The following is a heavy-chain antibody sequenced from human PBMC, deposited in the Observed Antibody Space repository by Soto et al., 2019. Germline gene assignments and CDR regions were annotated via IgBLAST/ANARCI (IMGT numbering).Heavy chain of an antibody. CDR2: INYSGST. D-gene: IGHD2-2*01. Sequence: QVQLQESGPGLVEPSQTLSLTCTVSDGPISSGGYYWSWIRQHPGKALEWIGSINYSGSTYSNSSLESRVSISLVTSKNQFSLNLSSVTASDTAVYYCARSAAARDGFAIWGQGTMVTVSS. CDR1: DGPISSGGYY. V-gene: IGHV4-31*03. CDR3: ARSAAARDGFAI. J-gene: IGHJ3*02.